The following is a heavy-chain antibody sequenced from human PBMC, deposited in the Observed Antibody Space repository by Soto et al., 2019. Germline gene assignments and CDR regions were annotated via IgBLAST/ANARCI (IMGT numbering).Heavy chain of an antibody. Sequence: GGSLRLSCAASGFTFSSYSMNWVRQAPGKGLEWVSYISSSSSTIYYADSVKGRFTISRDNSKNTLYLQMNSLRAEDTAVYYCAKDGVDYDILTGYYKGAYYFDYWGQGTLVTVSS. D-gene: IGHD3-9*01. J-gene: IGHJ4*02. V-gene: IGHV3-48*01. CDR1: GFTFSSYS. CDR3: AKDGVDYDILTGYYKGAYYFDY. CDR2: ISSSSSTI.